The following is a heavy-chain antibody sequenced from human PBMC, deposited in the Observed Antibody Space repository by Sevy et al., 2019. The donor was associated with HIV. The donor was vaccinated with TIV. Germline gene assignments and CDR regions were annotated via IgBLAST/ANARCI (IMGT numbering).Heavy chain of an antibody. V-gene: IGHV3-23*01. CDR3: AKTIDSGGGVVPAANYFYYGMDV. J-gene: IGHJ6*02. Sequence: GGSLRLSCAVSGFTFSGYAMNWVRQAPGKGLEWVSAINGKGRSTHYADSVEGRFTISRDNSKNTLYLQMNSLRAEDTAVYYCAKTIDSGGGVVPAANYFYYGMDVRGQGTTVTV. CDR1: GFTFSGYA. CDR2: INGKGRST. D-gene: IGHD2-2*01.